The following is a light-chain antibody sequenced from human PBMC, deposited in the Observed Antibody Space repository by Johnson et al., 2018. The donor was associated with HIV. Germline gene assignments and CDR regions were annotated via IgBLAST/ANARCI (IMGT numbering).Light chain of an antibody. CDR1: SSNIGNNY. V-gene: IGLV1-51*01. CDR3: GTWDSSLTAGV. CDR2: DND. Sequence: QSELTQPPSVSAAPGQKVTISCSGSSSNIGNNYISWYQQLPGTAPKILIYDNDQRPSGIPDRFSGSKSGTSATLGITGLQTGDEADYYCGTWDSSLTAGVFGTGTKVTVL. J-gene: IGLJ1*01.